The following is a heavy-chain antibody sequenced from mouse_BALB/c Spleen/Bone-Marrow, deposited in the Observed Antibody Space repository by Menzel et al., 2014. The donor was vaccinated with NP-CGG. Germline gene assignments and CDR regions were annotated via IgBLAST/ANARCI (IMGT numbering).Heavy chain of an antibody. Sequence: VQLQQSGAELMKPGASVKISCKATGYTFSSYWIEWVKQRAGHGPESIGEILPGSGSTNYNEKFKGKATFTADTSSTTAYMQLSSMTSEDSAVYYCARYYRYDYWGQGTTLTVSS. CDR1: GYTFSSYW. J-gene: IGHJ2*01. D-gene: IGHD2-14*01. CDR2: ILPGSGST. CDR3: ARYYRYDY. V-gene: IGHV1-9*01.